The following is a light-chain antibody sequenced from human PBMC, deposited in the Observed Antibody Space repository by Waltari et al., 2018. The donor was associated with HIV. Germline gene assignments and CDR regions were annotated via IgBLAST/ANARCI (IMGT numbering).Light chain of an antibody. CDR2: RNK. CDR3: DAWDDSLSGRV. Sequence: QSVLTQPPSASGTPGQRVTISCSGSRSNIGNNDVYWFQQLPGTAPKLLIYRNKQRPSGVPDRFTGSKSGTSGSLAISGLRSEDEADYYCDAWDDSLSGRVFGGGTKLTVL. J-gene: IGLJ3*02. V-gene: IGLV1-47*01. CDR1: RSNIGNND.